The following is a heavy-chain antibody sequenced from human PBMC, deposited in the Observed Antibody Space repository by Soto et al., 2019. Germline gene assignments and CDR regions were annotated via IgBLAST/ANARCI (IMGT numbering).Heavy chain of an antibody. CDR1: GGTFSSYA. D-gene: IGHD3-16*02. CDR3: ARVSILPHYYYYGMDV. CDR2: VIPIFGTA. J-gene: IGHJ6*02. V-gene: IGHV1-69*13. Sequence: SVKVSCKTSGGTFSSYAINWVRQAPGQGLEWMGGVIPIFGTANYAQKFQGRVTITAEESTSTAYMELSSLRSEDTAVYYCARVSILPHYYYYGMDVWGQGTTVTVSS.